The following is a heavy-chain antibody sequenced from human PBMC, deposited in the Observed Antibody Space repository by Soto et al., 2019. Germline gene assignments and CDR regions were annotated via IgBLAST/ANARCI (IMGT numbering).Heavy chain of an antibody. D-gene: IGHD1-26*01. Sequence: QVQLVQSGAEVKKPGVSVKVTCRTSGYSFTEHYIHWVRQAPGQGLEWMGWINPNSGATNFAQKFQAWVSMTRDTSMRTVYMEVTSLRSEDTAIYFCARDRGLYSGNFDYWGQGTLVTVSS. CDR1: GYSFTEHY. CDR3: ARDRGLYSGNFDY. CDR2: INPNSGAT. V-gene: IGHV1-2*04. J-gene: IGHJ4*02.